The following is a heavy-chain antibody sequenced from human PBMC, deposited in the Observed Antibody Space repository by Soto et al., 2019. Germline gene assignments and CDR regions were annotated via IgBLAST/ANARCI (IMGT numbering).Heavy chain of an antibody. CDR1: GVTFSASA. J-gene: IGHJ6*02. D-gene: IGHD3-3*01. CDR3: TRRLEAFAI. V-gene: IGHV3-73*01. CDR2: IRDKANNYAT. Sequence: GGSLRLSCAASGVTFSASAIHWVRQASGKGLEWVSRIRDKANNYATAYAASVRDRFTISRDDSRNTAYLQRNRLHTEDTAVYNCTRRLEAFAIWGQGTTVTVSS.